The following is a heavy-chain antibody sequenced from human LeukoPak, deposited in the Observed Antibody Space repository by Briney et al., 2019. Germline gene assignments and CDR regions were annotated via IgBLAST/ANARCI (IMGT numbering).Heavy chain of an antibody. J-gene: IGHJ5*02. Sequence: SETLSLTCTVSGYSISCGYYWGWIRQPPGKGLEWIGSIYHSGSTYYNPSLKSRVTISVDTSKNQFSLKLSSVTAADTAVYYCARDRRSYGFLSINWFDPWGQGTLVTVSS. CDR1: GYSISCGYY. V-gene: IGHV4-38-2*02. CDR3: ARDRRSYGFLSINWFDP. D-gene: IGHD5-18*01. CDR2: IYHSGST.